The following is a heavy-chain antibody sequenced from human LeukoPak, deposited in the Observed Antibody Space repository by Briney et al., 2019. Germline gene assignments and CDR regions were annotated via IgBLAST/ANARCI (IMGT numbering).Heavy chain of an antibody. D-gene: IGHD2-2*02. CDR3: VRGGCDSGTGCYTNYFDY. J-gene: IGHJ4*02. CDR2: FSGRGKNI. V-gene: IGHV3-48*01. CDR1: GFPFTSYR. Sequence: GGPLRLSWAASGFPFTSYRVNWVRQAPGKGLGGLSDFSGRGKNIYYADSVKGRFTISKDIAKNSVSLQMNSLRAEDTAVYYCVRGGCDSGTGCYTNYFDYWGQGTLVIVSS.